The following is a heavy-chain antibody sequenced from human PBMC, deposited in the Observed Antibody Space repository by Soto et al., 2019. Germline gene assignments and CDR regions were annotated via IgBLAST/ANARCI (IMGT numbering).Heavy chain of an antibody. CDR1: GGSISSGGYY. Sequence: PSETLSLTCTVSGGSISSGGYYWSWIRQHPGKGLEWIGYIYYSGSTYYNPSLKSRVTISVDTSKNQFSLKLSSVTAADTAVYYCARRNYDILTGHYPFDYWGQGTLVTVSS. CDR3: ARRNYDILTGHYPFDY. CDR2: IYYSGST. V-gene: IGHV4-31*03. J-gene: IGHJ4*02. D-gene: IGHD3-9*01.